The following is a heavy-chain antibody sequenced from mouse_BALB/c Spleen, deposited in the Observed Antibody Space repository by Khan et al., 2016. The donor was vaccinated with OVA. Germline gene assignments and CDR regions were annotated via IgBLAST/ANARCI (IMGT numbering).Heavy chain of an antibody. CDR1: GYTFTSYW. V-gene: IGHV1-7*01. D-gene: IGHD1-1*01. J-gene: IGHJ3*01. CDR3: VNHGSSSAWFTY. CDR2: INPSTDYT. Sequence: QVQLQQPGAELAKPGASVKMSCKASGYTFTSYWMNWVKQRPGQGLEWIGYINPSTDYTEYNQKFKDKATLTVDKSSSTAYMQLTSLTSEDSAVYYCVNHGSSSAWFTYWGQGTLVTVSA.